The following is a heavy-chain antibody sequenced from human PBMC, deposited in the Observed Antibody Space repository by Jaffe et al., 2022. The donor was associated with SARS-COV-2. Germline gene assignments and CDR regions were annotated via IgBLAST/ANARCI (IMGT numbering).Heavy chain of an antibody. CDR2: IYTSGNI. J-gene: IGHJ6*02. D-gene: IGHD2-15*01. Sequence: QVQLQESGPGLVKPSQTLSLTCTVSSGSISSGNNYWSWIRQPAGKELEWIGRIYTSGNIKYNPSLKSRVSISVDTSKNQFSLKLYSVTAADTAVYFCARGGGQARYCSAGSCYYGMDVWGQGTAVTVSS. CDR3: ARGGGQARYCSAGSCYYGMDV. V-gene: IGHV4-61*02. CDR1: SGSISSGNNY.